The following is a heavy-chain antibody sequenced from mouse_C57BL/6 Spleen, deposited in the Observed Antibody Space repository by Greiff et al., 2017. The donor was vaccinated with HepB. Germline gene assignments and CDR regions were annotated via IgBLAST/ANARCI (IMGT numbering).Heavy chain of an antibody. CDR2: IDPSDSYT. D-gene: IGHD2-1*01. CDR1: GYTFTSYW. V-gene: IGHV1-59*01. J-gene: IGHJ3*01. CDR3: ARSIYSSSWFAY. Sequence: QVQLKQPGAELVRPGTSVKLSCKASGYTFTSYWMHWVKQRPGQGLEWIGVIDPSDSYTNYNQKFKGKATLTVDTSSSTAYMQLSSLTSEDSAVYYCARSIYSSSWFAYWGQGTLVTVSA.